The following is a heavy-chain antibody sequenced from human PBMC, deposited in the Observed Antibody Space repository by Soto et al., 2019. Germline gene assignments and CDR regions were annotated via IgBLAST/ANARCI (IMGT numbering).Heavy chain of an antibody. D-gene: IGHD4-17*01. CDR1: GYTLTELS. V-gene: IGHV1-24*01. CDR3: ARGLRSFDP. J-gene: IGHJ5*02. CDR2: FDPEDGET. Sequence: GASVKVSCKVSGYTLTELSMHWVRQAPGKGLEWMGGFDPEDGETIYAQKFQGRLTVTADTSTSTAYMELRSLRSDDTAMYYCARGLRSFDPWGQGTLVTVSS.